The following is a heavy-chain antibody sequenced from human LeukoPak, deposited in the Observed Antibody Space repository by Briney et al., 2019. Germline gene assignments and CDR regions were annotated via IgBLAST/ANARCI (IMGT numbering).Heavy chain of an antibody. V-gene: IGHV1-46*01. CDR3: ARDHTGHGFDP. D-gene: IGHD1-1*01. CDR1: GYTFTSYY. J-gene: IGHJ5*02. Sequence: ASVKVSCKASGYTFTSYYMHWVRQAPGQGLEWMGIINPSGGSTSYAQKFQGRVTMPRDMSTSTVYMELSSLRSEDTAVYYCARDHTGHGFDPWGQGTLVTVSS. CDR2: INPSGGST.